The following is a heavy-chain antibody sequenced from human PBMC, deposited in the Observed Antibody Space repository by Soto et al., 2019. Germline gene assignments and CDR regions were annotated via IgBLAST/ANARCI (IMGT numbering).Heavy chain of an antibody. D-gene: IGHD3-10*01. CDR1: GYTFTGYY. CDR3: ARDPRSYYGSGSRYGMDV. CDR2: INPNSGGT. J-gene: IGHJ6*02. V-gene: IGHV1-2*02. Sequence: ASVKVSCQASGYTFTGYYMHWVRQAPGQGLEWMGWINPNSGGTNYAQKFQGRVTMTRDTSISTAYMELSRLRSDHTAVYYCARDPRSYYGSGSRYGMDVWGQGTTVTVSS.